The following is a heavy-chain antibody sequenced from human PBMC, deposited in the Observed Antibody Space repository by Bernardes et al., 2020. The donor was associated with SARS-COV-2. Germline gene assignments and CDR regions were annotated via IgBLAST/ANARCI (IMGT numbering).Heavy chain of an antibody. CDR1: GGSISAYY. CDR2: LYYTGST. J-gene: IGHJ4*02. V-gene: IGHV4-59*01. Sequence: SETLSLTCTVSGGSISAYYWSWFRKPPGKGLEWIGYLYYTGSTNYNPSLQSRVTISVDTSKNQFSLKLSSVTAADTAVYYCARGFDYGGQGILVTVSS. CDR3: ARGFDY.